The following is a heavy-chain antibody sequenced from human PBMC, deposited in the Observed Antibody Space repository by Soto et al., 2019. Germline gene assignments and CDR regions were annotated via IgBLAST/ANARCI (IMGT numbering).Heavy chain of an antibody. Sequence: GASVKVSCKASGYTFTSYAMHWVRQAPGQRLEWMGWINAGNGNTKYSQKFQGRVTITRDTSASTAYMELSSLRSEDTAVYYCAREYYDFWSGYHPPGGMDVWGQGTTVTVSS. V-gene: IGHV1-3*01. J-gene: IGHJ6*02. D-gene: IGHD3-3*01. CDR2: INAGNGNT. CDR3: AREYYDFWSGYHPPGGMDV. CDR1: GYTFTSYA.